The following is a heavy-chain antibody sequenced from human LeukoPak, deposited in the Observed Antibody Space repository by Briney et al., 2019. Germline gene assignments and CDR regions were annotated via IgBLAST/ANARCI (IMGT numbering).Heavy chain of an antibody. J-gene: IGHJ4*02. CDR1: GASFSGYY. D-gene: IGHD3-22*01. CDR3: ARGPPTYYYDSSARGWGAELDY. V-gene: IGHV4-34*01. CDR2: INHSGST. Sequence: SETLSLTCAVYGASFSGYYWSWIRQPPGKGLEWIGEINHSGSTNYNPSLKSRVTISVDTSKNQFSLKLSSVTAADTAVYYCARGPPTYYYDSSARGWGAELDYWGQGTLVTVSS.